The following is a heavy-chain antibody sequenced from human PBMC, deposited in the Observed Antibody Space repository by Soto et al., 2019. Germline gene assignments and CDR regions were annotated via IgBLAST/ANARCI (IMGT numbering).Heavy chain of an antibody. Sequence: GESLRLSCAASGFMFENYAMIWVRQAPGKGLEWVATVRGNSYGSYYADSVSGRFIISRDNSKNTMSLQLNSLRDDDTAIYYCAKGKSENGVDWLDPWGPGTLVTVSS. CDR1: GFMFENYA. V-gene: IGHV3-23*01. J-gene: IGHJ5*02. CDR3: AKGKSENGVDWLDP. D-gene: IGHD2-8*01. CDR2: VRGNSYGS.